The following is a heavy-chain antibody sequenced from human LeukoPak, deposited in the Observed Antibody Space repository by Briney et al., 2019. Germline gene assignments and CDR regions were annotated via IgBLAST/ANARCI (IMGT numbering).Heavy chain of an antibody. CDR3: ASIAVAGSPGGNFDY. J-gene: IGHJ4*02. D-gene: IGHD6-19*01. Sequence: GGSLRLSCAASGFTFSSYAMSWVRQAPGKGLEWVAVIWYDGSNKYYADSVKGRFTISRDNSKNTLYLQMNSLRAEDTAVYYCASIAVAGSPGGNFDYWGQGTLVTVSS. CDR2: IWYDGSNK. CDR1: GFTFSSYA. V-gene: IGHV3-33*08.